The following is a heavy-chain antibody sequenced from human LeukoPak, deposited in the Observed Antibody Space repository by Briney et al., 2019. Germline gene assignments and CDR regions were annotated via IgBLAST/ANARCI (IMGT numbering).Heavy chain of an antibody. V-gene: IGHV3-30-3*01. D-gene: IGHD1-1*01. CDR1: GFTFSSYA. J-gene: IGHJ4*02. Sequence: AGGSLRLSCAASGFTFSSYAMHWVRQAPGKGLEWVAVISYDGSNKYYADSVKGRFTISRDNSKNTLYLQMNSLRAEDTAVYYCARDRTTGGGYFSSDYWGQGTLVTVSS. CDR3: ARDRTTGGGYFSSDY. CDR2: ISYDGSNK.